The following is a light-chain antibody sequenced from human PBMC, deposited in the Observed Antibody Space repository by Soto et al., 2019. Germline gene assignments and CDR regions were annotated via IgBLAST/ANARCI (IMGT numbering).Light chain of an antibody. J-gene: IGLJ2*01. CDR3: SSYAGSIDVV. Sequence: QSALTQPPSASGSPGQSVTISCTGTSSDVGGYNYVSWYQQHPGKAPKLMIYEVSKRPSGVPDRFSGSKSGNTASLTVSGFQAEDEADYYCSSYAGSIDVVFGGGTKVTVL. CDR1: SSDVGGYNY. V-gene: IGLV2-8*01. CDR2: EVS.